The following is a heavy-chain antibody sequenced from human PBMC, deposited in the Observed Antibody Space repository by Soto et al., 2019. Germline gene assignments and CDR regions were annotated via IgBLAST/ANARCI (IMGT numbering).Heavy chain of an antibody. CDR2: TSYDGSNN. Sequence: ESGGGVVQPGTSLRLSCVGSGLTFRSYVIHWVRQAPGKGLEWVAHTSYDGSNNFYGDSVKGRFTISRHNSRNTVELQMDSLTVEDTALYYCARWGTTGGLDVWGQGTLVSVSS. J-gene: IGHJ4*02. CDR3: ARWGTTGGLDV. D-gene: IGHD3-16*01. V-gene: IGHV3-33*05. CDR1: GLTFRSYV.